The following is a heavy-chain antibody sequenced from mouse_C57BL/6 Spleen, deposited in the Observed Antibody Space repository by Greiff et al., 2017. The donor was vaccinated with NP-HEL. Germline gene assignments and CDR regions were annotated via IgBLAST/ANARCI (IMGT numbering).Heavy chain of an antibody. J-gene: IGHJ3*01. CDR3: ARGDGSPWFAY. D-gene: IGHD1-1*01. V-gene: IGHV1-80*01. CDR2: IYPGDGDT. Sequence: VMLVESGAELVKPGASVKISCKASGYAFSSYWMNWVKQRPGKGLEWIGQIYPGDGDTNYNGKFKGKATLTADKSSSTAYMQLSSLTSEDSAVYFCARGDGSPWFAYWSQGTLVTVSA. CDR1: GYAFSSYW.